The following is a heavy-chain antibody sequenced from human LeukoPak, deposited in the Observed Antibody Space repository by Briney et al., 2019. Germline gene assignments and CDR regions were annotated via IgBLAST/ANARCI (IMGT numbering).Heavy chain of an antibody. Sequence: PSETLSLTCTVSGYSISSGYYWGWIRPPPGKGLEWIGSIYHSGSTYYNPSLKSRVTISVDTSKSQFSLKLSSVTAADTAVCYCATRANIVVVVAATEGAFDIWGQGTMVTVSS. CDR1: GYSISSGYY. J-gene: IGHJ3*02. D-gene: IGHD2-15*01. V-gene: IGHV4-38-2*02. CDR2: IYHSGST. CDR3: ATRANIVVVVAATEGAFDI.